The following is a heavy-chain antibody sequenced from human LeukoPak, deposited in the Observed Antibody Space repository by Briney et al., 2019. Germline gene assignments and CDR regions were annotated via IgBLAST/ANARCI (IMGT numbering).Heavy chain of an antibody. CDR1: GYSFTSYW. Sequence: KAGESLKISCKGSGYSFTSYWIGWVRQMPGKGLEWMGIIYPGDSNTTYSPSFQGQVTISADKSISTAYLQWSSLKASDTAMYYCARLTDMDYGDWGIDYWGQGTLVTVSS. V-gene: IGHV5-51*01. J-gene: IGHJ4*02. CDR2: IYPGDSNT. CDR3: ARLTDMDYGDWGIDY. D-gene: IGHD4-17*01.